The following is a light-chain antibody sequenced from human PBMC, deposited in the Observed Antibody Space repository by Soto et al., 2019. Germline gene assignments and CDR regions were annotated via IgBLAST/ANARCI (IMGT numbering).Light chain of an antibody. CDR1: QSVLHSSNNENS. J-gene: IGKJ5*01. CDR3: QQYYKGIA. Sequence: DVVITQSPESLAVSLGDRATINCKSSQSVLHSSNNENSVAWYQQKAGQLPKFLIYRASIRESGVPDRFSGSASGTDFTLTISSMTAEDVAVYYCQQYYKGIAFGHGTRLEIK. CDR2: RAS. V-gene: IGKV4-1*01.